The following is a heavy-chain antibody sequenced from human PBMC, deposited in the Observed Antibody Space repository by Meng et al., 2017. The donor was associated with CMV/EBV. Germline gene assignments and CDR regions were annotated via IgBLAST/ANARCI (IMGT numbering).Heavy chain of an antibody. D-gene: IGHD3-3*01. CDR1: GFTFSSYS. CDR3: ARDRLVRDTIFGVDYYGMDV. Sequence: GGSLRLSCAASGFTFSSYSMNWVRQAPGKGLEWVSSISSISSYIYYADSVKGRFTISRDNAKNSLYLQMNSLRAEDTAVYYCARDRLVRDTIFGVDYYGMDVWGQGTTVTVSS. V-gene: IGHV3-21*01. J-gene: IGHJ6*02. CDR2: ISSISSYI.